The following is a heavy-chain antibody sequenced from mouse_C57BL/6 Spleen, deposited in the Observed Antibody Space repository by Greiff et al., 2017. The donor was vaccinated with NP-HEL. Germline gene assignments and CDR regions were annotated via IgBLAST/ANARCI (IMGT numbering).Heavy chain of an antibody. Sequence: EVKLMESGGGLVKPGGSLKLSCAASGFTFSDYGMHWVRQAPEKGLEWVAYISSGSSTIYYADTVKGRFTISRDNAKNTLFLQMTSLRSEDTAMYYCARNWDDGYAMDYWGQGTSVTVSS. CDR1: GFTFSDYG. J-gene: IGHJ4*01. V-gene: IGHV5-17*01. CDR2: ISSGSSTI. CDR3: ARNWDDGYAMDY. D-gene: IGHD4-1*01.